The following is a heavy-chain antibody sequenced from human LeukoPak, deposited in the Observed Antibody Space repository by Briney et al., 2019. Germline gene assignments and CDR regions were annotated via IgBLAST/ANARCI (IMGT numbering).Heavy chain of an antibody. D-gene: IGHD6-19*01. CDR3: AKGPREAVAGYYYYYYYMDV. CDR1: AFTFSSYA. V-gene: IGHV3-23*01. Sequence: GGSLRLSCAASAFTFSSYAMNWVRQAPGKGLEWVSAISGSGGSTYYADSVKGRFTISRDNSKDTLYLQMSSLRAEDTAVYYCAKGPREAVAGYYYYYYYMDVWGKGTTVTVSS. CDR2: ISGSGGST. J-gene: IGHJ6*03.